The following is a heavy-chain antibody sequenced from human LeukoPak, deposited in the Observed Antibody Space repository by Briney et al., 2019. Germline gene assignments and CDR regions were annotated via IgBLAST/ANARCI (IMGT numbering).Heavy chain of an antibody. CDR3: AREGVSGSYLGY. D-gene: IGHD1-26*01. CDR2: INPSGGST. Sequence: ASVKVSCKASGYSFTSYYIHWVRLAPGQGLEWMGVINPSGGSTRYAQRFEGRVTMTRDMSTSTVYMELSSLRSEDTAVYYCAREGVSGSYLGYWGQGTLVTVSS. CDR1: GYSFTSYY. V-gene: IGHV1-46*01. J-gene: IGHJ4*02.